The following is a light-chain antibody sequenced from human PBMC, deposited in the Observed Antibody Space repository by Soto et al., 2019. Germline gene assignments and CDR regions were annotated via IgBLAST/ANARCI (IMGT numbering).Light chain of an antibody. Sequence: EIVLTQSPGTLSLSPGERATLSCRASQRVSSSYLAWYQQKPGQAPRLLIYGASSRATGIPDRFSGSGYGTDLTLTISRLEPEDFAVYYCQQYGSSPWTFGQGTKVEIK. CDR1: QRVSSSY. CDR2: GAS. V-gene: IGKV3-20*01. J-gene: IGKJ1*01. CDR3: QQYGSSPWT.